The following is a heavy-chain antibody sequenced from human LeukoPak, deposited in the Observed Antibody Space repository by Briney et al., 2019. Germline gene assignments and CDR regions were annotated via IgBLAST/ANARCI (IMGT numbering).Heavy chain of an antibody. Sequence: PGGSPRLPFVASGFPLRNNYMSRVRQAPGKGLEGGSFITTSSNYISYADSMKRRFTISRDNAKNSLYLQMNSLRAEDTGVYYCARGKYSSGWFDYWGEGTLVTVSS. D-gene: IGHD6-19*01. CDR3: ARGKYSSGWFDY. V-gene: IGHV3-21*01. CDR2: ITTSSNYI. CDR1: GFPLRNNY. J-gene: IGHJ4*02.